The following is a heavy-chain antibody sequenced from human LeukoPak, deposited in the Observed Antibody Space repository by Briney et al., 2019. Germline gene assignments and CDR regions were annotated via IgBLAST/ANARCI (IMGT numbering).Heavy chain of an antibody. CDR3: ANLIAVAGTENAFDI. V-gene: IGHV3-23*01. Sequence: PGGSLRLSCAASGFTFSSYAMSWVRQAPGKGLEWVSAISGSGGSAYYADSVKGRFTISRDNSKNTLYLKMNSLRAEDTAVYYCANLIAVAGTENAFDIWGQGTMVTVSS. D-gene: IGHD6-19*01. CDR1: GFTFSSYA. CDR2: ISGSGGSA. J-gene: IGHJ3*02.